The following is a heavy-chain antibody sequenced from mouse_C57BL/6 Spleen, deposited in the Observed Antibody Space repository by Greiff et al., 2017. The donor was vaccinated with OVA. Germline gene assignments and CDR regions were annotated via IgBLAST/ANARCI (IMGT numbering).Heavy chain of an antibody. CDR1: GYSFTGYF. D-gene: IGHD2-3*01. CDR3: ARKADDGYYFDY. CDR2: INPYNGDT. V-gene: IGHV1-20*01. J-gene: IGHJ2*01. Sequence: VQLQQSGPELVKPGDSVKISCKASGYSFTGYFMNWVMQSHGKSLEWIGRINPYNGDTFYNQKFKGKATLTVDKSSSTAHMELRSLTSEDSAVYYCARKADDGYYFDYWGQGTTLTVSS.